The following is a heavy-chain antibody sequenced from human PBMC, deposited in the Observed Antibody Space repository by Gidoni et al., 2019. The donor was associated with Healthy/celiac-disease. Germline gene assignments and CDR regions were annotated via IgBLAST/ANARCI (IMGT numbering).Heavy chain of an antibody. J-gene: IGHJ3*02. V-gene: IGHV5-51*01. D-gene: IGHD2-2*02. CDR3: ARQLPIHNAFDI. Sequence: EVQLVQSGAEAKKPGESLKLSCKGSGYRLTSYWLGWVRQMPGKGLEWMGIIYPGDSDTRYSPSFQGQVTISADKSISTAYLQWSSLKASDTAMYYGARQLPIHNAFDIWGQGTMVTVSS. CDR2: IYPGDSDT. CDR1: GYRLTSYW.